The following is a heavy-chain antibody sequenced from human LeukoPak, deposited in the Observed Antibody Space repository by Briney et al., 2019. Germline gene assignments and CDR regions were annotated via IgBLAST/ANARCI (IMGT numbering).Heavy chain of an antibody. V-gene: IGHV4-34*01. CDR1: GGSFSGYY. J-gene: IGHJ4*02. CDR2: INHSGST. Sequence: SETLSLTCAVYGGSFSGYYWSWLRQPPGKGLEWIGEINHSGSTNYNPSLKSRVTISVDTSKNQFSLKLSSVTAADTAVYYCARESHYYDSSGYSPFSYYWGQGTLVTVSS. D-gene: IGHD3-22*01. CDR3: ARESHYYDSSGYSPFSYY.